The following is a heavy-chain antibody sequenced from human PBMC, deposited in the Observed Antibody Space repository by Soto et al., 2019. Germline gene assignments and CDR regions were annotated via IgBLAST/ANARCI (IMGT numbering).Heavy chain of an antibody. CDR2: IIPILGIA. CDR3: ARDRYYDILTGSD. D-gene: IGHD3-9*01. Sequence: QVQLVQSGAEVKKPGTSVKVSCKASGGTFSSYTISWVRQAPGQGLEWMGRIIPILGIANYAQKFQGRVPITADKSTSTAYMELSSLRSEDTAVYYCARDRYYDILTGSDWGQGTLVTVSS. V-gene: IGHV1-69*08. J-gene: IGHJ4*02. CDR1: GGTFSSYT.